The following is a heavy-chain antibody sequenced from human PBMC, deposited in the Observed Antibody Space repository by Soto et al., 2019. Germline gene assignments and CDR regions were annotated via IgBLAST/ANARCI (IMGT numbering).Heavy chain of an antibody. Sequence: SVKVSCKASGGTFSSYTISWVRQAPGQGLEWMGRIIPILGIANYAQKFQGRVTITADKSTSTAYMELSSLKTEDTAIYYCTRPFDCSGGSCYSGWYYYYGMDVWGQGTTVTVSS. CDR1: GGTFSSYT. J-gene: IGHJ6*02. CDR3: TRPFDCSGGSCYSGWYYYYGMDV. CDR2: IIPILGIA. D-gene: IGHD2-15*01. V-gene: IGHV1-69*02.